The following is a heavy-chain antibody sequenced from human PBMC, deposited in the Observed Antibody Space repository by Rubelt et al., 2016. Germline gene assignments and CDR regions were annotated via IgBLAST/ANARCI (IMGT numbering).Heavy chain of an antibody. J-gene: IGHJ4*02. CDR2: ISYDGNIE. D-gene: IGHD4-17*01. V-gene: IGHV3-30*18. CDR3: AKDQSVYDDYGHFDY. Sequence: GKGLEWVAVISYDGNIENYADSVRGRFTISRDQSKNTLYLQMSSLRNDDTAVYYCAKDQSVYDDYGHFDYWGQGTLVTVSS.